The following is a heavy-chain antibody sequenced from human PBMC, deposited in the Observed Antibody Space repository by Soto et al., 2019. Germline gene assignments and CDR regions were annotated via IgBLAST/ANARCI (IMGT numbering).Heavy chain of an antibody. D-gene: IGHD1-26*01. CDR3: ARDHRGGSRGGSFDY. V-gene: IGHV1-69*13. J-gene: IGHJ4*02. Sequence: ASVKVSCKASGGTFSSYAISWVRQAPGQGLEWMGGIIPIFGTANYAQKFQGRVTITADESTSTAYMELSSLRSEDTAVYYCARDHRGGSRGGSFDYWGPGNMVTVPS. CDR1: GGTFSSYA. CDR2: IIPIFGTA.